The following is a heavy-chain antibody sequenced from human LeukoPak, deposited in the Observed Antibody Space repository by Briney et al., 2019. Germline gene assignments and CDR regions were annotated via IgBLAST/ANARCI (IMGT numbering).Heavy chain of an antibody. CDR1: GFTFSSYG. CDR2: ISSSGSST. CDR3: AKKDGSGSWYYYFDH. Sequence: GGSLRLSCAASGFTFSSYGMSWVRQAPGKGLEWVSGISSSGSSTYYADSVKGRFTIFRDNSKNTLYLQMNSLRVEDTAVYYCAKKDGSGSWYYYFDHWGQGTLVTVSS. V-gene: IGHV3-23*01. J-gene: IGHJ4*02. D-gene: IGHD3-10*01.